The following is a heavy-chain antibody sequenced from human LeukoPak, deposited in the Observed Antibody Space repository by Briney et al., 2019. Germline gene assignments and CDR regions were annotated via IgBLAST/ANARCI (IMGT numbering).Heavy chain of an antibody. CDR1: GYTFTGYY. V-gene: IGHV1-8*02. Sequence: ASVKVSCKASGYTFTGYYMHWVRQAPGQGLEWMGWMNPNSGNTGYAQKFQGRVTMTRNTSISTAYMELSSLRSEDTAVYYCARGPLRSYFDYWGQGTLVTVSS. CDR3: ARGPLRSYFDY. J-gene: IGHJ4*02. CDR2: MNPNSGNT. D-gene: IGHD4-17*01.